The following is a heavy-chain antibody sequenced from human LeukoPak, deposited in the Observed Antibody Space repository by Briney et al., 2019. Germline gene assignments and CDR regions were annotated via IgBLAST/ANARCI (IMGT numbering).Heavy chain of an antibody. D-gene: IGHD2-2*01. J-gene: IGHJ5*02. CDR3: AREIVVVPSAMGFDP. V-gene: IGHV1-46*01. Sequence: ASVKVSCKASGYSFTTYYIHWVRQAPGQGLEWMGVINPSGGSTSFAQKFQARLTMTRDTSTSTVYMELSGLCSEDTAVYYCAREIVVVPSAMGFDPWGQGTLVTVSS. CDR1: GYSFTTYY. CDR2: INPSGGST.